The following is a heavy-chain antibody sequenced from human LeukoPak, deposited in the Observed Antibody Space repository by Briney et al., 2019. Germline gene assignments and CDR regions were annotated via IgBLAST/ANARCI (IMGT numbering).Heavy chain of an antibody. CDR2: IIPIFGTA. J-gene: IGHJ4*02. Sequence: SVKVSCKASGSTFSSYAISWVRQAPGQGLEWMGGIIPIFGTANYAQKFQGRVTITADKSTTTAYMELSSLRSEDTAVYYCARSSIIAAAGPYYFDYWGQGTLVTVSS. V-gene: IGHV1-69*06. CDR1: GSTFSSYA. D-gene: IGHD6-13*01. CDR3: ARSSIIAAAGPYYFDY.